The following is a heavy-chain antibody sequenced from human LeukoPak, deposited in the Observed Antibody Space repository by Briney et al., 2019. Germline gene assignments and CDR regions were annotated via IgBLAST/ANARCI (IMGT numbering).Heavy chain of an antibody. J-gene: IGHJ4*02. CDR2: ISAYNGNT. CDR1: GYTFTSYA. Sequence: ASVKVSCKASGYTFTSYAMNWVRLAPGQGLEWMGWISAYNGNTNYAQKLQGRVTMTTDTSTSTAYMELRSLRSDDTAVYYCARGYCSGGSCYSDYWGQGTLVTVSS. V-gene: IGHV1-18*01. D-gene: IGHD2-15*01. CDR3: ARGYCSGGSCYSDY.